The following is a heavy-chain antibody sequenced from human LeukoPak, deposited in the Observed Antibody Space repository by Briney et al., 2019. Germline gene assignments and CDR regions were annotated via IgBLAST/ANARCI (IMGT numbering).Heavy chain of an antibody. CDR3: ARGRYMDV. CDR1: GFSFSDYY. J-gene: IGHJ6*03. V-gene: IGHV3-11*04. Sequence: GGSLRLSCAASGFSFSDYYMSWIRQAPGKGLEWVSHIRSSGRTMYYTDSVKGRFTISRDNARSSLFLQMSSLRAEDSAVYYCARGRYMDVWGKGTTVTVSS. CDR2: IRSSGRTM.